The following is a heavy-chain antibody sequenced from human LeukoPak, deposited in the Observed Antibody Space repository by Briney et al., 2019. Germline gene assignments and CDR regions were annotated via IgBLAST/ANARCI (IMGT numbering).Heavy chain of an antibody. CDR2: INHSGST. J-gene: IGHJ4*02. Sequence: SETLSLTCAVYGGSFSGYYWSWIRQPPGKGLEWIGEINHSGSTNYNPSLKSRVTISVDTSKNQFSLKLSSVTAADTAVYYCARGAPEDIVVVVAARLHYFDYWGQGTLVTVSS. CDR1: GGSFSGYY. CDR3: ARGAPEDIVVVVAARLHYFDY. V-gene: IGHV4-34*01. D-gene: IGHD2-15*01.